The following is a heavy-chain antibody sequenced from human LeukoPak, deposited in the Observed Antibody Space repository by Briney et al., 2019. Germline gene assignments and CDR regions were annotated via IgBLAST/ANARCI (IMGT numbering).Heavy chain of an antibody. CDR1: GYPFTGYY. CDR2: INPNSGGT. Sequence: GASVKVSCKASGYPFTGYYMHWVRQAPGQGLEWMGWINPNSGGTQYAQKFLGRVTMTSDTSINTAYMELSRLSSDDTAVFYCARDLCNITSYYDRSGYDYWGQGTLVTVSS. V-gene: IGHV1-2*02. J-gene: IGHJ4*02. D-gene: IGHD3-22*01. CDR3: ARDLCNITSYYDRSGYDY.